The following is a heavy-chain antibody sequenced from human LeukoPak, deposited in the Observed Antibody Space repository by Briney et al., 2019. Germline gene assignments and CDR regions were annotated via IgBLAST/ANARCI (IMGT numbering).Heavy chain of an antibody. D-gene: IGHD1-26*01. CDR3: TRDQRGCCDSSGASKWIDP. V-gene: IGHV1-18*01. J-gene: IGHJ5*02. CDR2: ISPYNGNT. Sequence: ASVKVSCKASGYTFTRYGINWVRQAPGQGLEWMGWISPYNGNTKYAEKTQRRVTITTDTSTSTAYMELRSLSSDDTAVYYCTRDQRGCCDSSGASKWIDPWGQGTLVTVSS. CDR1: GYTFTRYG.